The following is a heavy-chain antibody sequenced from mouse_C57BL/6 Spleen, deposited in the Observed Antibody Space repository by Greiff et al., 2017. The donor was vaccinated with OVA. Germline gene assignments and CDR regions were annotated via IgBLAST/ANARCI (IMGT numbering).Heavy chain of an antibody. CDR2: IRLKSDNYAT. Sequence: EVKLVESGGGLVQPGGSMKLSCVASGFTFSNYWMNWVRQSPEKGLEWVAQIRLKSDNYATHYAESVKGRFTISRDDSKSSVYLQMNNLRAEDTGIYYCTGDSITTVPYYYALDYWGQGTSVTVSS. CDR1: GFTFSNYW. J-gene: IGHJ4*01. D-gene: IGHD1-1*01. V-gene: IGHV6-3*01. CDR3: TGDSITTVPYYYALDY.